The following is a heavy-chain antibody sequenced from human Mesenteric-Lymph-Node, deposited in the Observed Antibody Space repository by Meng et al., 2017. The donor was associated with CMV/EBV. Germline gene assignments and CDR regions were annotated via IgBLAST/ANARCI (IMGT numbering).Heavy chain of an antibody. Sequence: GGSLRLSCEASAFTFSTYGMHWVRQAPGKGLEWVAYIWYDGKNKDYADSVKGRFTISRDNSKNTLYLQMNSLRPEDTAVYYCAKGEVWFGELFGYWGQGTLVTVSS. CDR1: AFTFSTYG. J-gene: IGHJ4*02. V-gene: IGHV3-30*02. CDR3: AKGEVWFGELFGY. CDR2: IWYDGKNK. D-gene: IGHD3-10*01.